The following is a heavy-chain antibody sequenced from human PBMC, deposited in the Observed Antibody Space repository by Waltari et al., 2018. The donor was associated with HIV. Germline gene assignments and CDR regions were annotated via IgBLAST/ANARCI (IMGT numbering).Heavy chain of an antibody. CDR3: VTLYNESPLYSNF. Sequence: QLIQSTSALKRPGASVTISCQVSGYPLSDLSMPWVRQGRGQRLGWMGGFEPKNGKPVYSQRFWGRVSLAEDTSEDTAFLELNRLTSDDTAVYYCVTLYNESPLYSNFWGRGTLVTV. V-gene: IGHV1-24*01. D-gene: IGHD2-15*01. CDR2: FEPKNGKP. CDR1: GYPLSDLS. J-gene: IGHJ1*01.